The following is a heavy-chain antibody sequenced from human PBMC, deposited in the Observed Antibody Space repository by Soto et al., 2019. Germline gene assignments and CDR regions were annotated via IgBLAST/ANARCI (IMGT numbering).Heavy chain of an antibody. Sequence: PGGSLRLSCVASGFAFSHYAMNWVRQAPGKGLEWVSYITHETMYYSDSVKGRFTISRDNAKNSLYLQMNSLRPEDTAVYYCAKDITVAGTGVFDYWGQGTLVTVSS. CDR2: ITHETM. V-gene: IGHV3-48*01. CDR1: GFAFSHYA. J-gene: IGHJ4*02. CDR3: AKDITVAGTGVFDY. D-gene: IGHD6-19*01.